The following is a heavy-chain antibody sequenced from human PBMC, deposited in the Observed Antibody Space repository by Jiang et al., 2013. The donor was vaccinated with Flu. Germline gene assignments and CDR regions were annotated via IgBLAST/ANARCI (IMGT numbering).Heavy chain of an antibody. J-gene: IGHJ4*02. Sequence: GAEVKKPGESLKISCKDSGYDFNTYWIGWVRQMPGKGLEYLGVIYVGDHARYNPSFGDQVSISVDKSINTVYLQWRSLKASDTAIYYCGRIIGGGNALLHWGQGTLVTVSS. D-gene: IGHD4-23*01. V-gene: IGHV5-51*03. CDR1: GYDFNTYW. CDR3: GRIIGGGNALLH. CDR2: IYVGDHA.